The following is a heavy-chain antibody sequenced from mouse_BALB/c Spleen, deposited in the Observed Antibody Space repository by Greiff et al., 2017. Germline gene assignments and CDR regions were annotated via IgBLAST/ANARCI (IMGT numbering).Heavy chain of an antibody. J-gene: IGHJ2*01. D-gene: IGHD2-14*01. V-gene: IGHV1-31*01. CDR2: INPYNGAT. CDR3: ARDYRYYFDY. Sequence: VQLQQSGPELVKPGASVKISCKASGYSFTGYYMHWVKQSHVKSLEWIGRINPYNGATSYNQNFKDKASLTVDKSSSTAYMELHSLTSEDSAVYYCARDYRYYFDYWGQGTTLTVSS. CDR1: GYSFTGYY.